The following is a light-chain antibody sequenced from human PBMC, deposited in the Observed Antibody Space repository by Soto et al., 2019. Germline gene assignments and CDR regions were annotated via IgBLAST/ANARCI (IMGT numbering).Light chain of an antibody. CDR2: GAS. V-gene: IGKV3-15*01. CDR1: QSVSSN. Sequence: EIVMTQSPATLSVSPGEGATLSCRASQSVSSNLAWYQQKAGQAPRLLIYGASTRATGIPARFSGSGSGIEFTLTISSMQSEDVAVYYCQQYNNWPPWTFGQGTKVEIK. J-gene: IGKJ1*01. CDR3: QQYNNWPPWT.